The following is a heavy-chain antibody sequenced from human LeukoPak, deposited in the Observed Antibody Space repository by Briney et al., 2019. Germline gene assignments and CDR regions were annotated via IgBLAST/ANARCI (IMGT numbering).Heavy chain of an antibody. CDR2: IDPSDSYT. Sequence: GECLKISCKGSGYSFTNYWITWVRQMPGKGLEWMGRIDPSDSYTNYSPSFQGHVTMSVDKSISTAYLQWSSLRASDTAMYYCARQVYDILTSDIWGQGTMVTVSS. CDR1: GYSFTNYW. CDR3: ARQVYDILTSDI. J-gene: IGHJ3*02. V-gene: IGHV5-10-1*01. D-gene: IGHD3-9*01.